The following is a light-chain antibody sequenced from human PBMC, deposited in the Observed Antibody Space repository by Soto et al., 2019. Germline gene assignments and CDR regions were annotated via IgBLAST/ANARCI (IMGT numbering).Light chain of an antibody. J-gene: IGLJ1*01. CDR3: SSCTSSSTRV. CDR1: SSDVGGYNY. CDR2: DVD. Sequence: QSALTQPASVSGSPGQSIPISCTGTSSDVGGYNYVSWYQHHPGKAPKLIIYDVDNRPSGVSDRFSGSKSGNTASLTISGLQAEDEADYYCSSCTSSSTRVFGTGTKLTVL. V-gene: IGLV2-14*03.